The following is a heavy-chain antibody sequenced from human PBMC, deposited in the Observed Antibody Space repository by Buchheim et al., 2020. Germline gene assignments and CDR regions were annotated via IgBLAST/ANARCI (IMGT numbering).Heavy chain of an antibody. J-gene: IGHJ4*02. CDR1: GFTFSNYG. CDR2: IWYDGSEK. Sequence: QVQLVESGGGVVQPGRSLRLSCAASGFTFSNYGMHWVRQPPGKGLEWVAVIWYDGSEKYYADSVRDRFTISRDNSKNTLYLQMNSLGADDTAVYYCARAVDTAMVLNYWGQGTL. V-gene: IGHV3-33*01. CDR3: ARAVDTAMVLNY. D-gene: IGHD5-18*01.